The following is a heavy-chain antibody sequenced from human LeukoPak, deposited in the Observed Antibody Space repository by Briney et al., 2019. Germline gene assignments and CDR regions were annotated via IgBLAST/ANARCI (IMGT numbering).Heavy chain of an antibody. V-gene: IGHV3-48*04. J-gene: IGHJ5*02. Sequence: TGGSLRLSCAASGFTFGTYTMNWVRQAPGKGLEWVSYISGSGSPIYYADSVKGRFTISRDNSKNSLYLQMRSLSVEDTAVYFCARSNWGPEAWGQGTLVTVSS. CDR1: GFTFGTYT. CDR3: ARSNWGPEA. D-gene: IGHD7-27*01. CDR2: ISGSGSPI.